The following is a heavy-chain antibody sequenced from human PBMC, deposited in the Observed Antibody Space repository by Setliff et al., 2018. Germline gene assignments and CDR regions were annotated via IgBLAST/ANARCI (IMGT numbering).Heavy chain of an antibody. V-gene: IGHV1-24*01. Sequence: ASVKVSCKVSGSTLPDLSMHWVRLAPGRGLEWMGGYDPGEGKIVYADKLQGRVTLTEDTSTDTFYMELRSLRSDDTAVYYCVRAPRLEWILPTFDYWGQGTPVTVSS. CDR1: GSTLPDLS. J-gene: IGHJ4*02. CDR3: VRAPRLEWILPTFDY. CDR2: YDPGEGKI. D-gene: IGHD3-3*01.